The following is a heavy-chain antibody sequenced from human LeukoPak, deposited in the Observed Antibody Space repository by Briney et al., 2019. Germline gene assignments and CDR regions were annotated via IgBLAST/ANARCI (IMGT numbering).Heavy chain of an antibody. J-gene: IGHJ5*02. Sequence: PETLSLTCTVSGGSISSSSYYWGWIRQPPGKGLEWIGSIYYSGSTYYNPSLKSRVTISVDTSKNQFSLKLSSVTAADTAVYYCARRESNWFDPRGQGTLVTVSS. CDR2: IYYSGST. CDR1: GGSISSSSYY. CDR3: ARRESNWFDP. V-gene: IGHV4-39*01. D-gene: IGHD2/OR15-2a*01.